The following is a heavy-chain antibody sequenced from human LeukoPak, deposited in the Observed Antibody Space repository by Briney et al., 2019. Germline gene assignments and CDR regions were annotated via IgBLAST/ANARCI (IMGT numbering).Heavy chain of an antibody. CDR1: GFTFSDAW. CDR3: SAGTGRSDFDY. Sequence: GGSLRLSCAASGFTFSDAWVSWVRQAPGKGLEWIGRIKSETNGGTIDYAAPVNGRFTLSRDDSKHMLDLQMNSLKTEDTGVYYCSAGTGRSDFDYWGQGTLVIVSS. CDR2: IKSETNGGTI. V-gene: IGHV3-15*01. J-gene: IGHJ4*02. D-gene: IGHD1-1*01.